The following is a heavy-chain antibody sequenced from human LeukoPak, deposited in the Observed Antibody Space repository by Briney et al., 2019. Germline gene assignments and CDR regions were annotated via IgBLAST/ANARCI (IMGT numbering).Heavy chain of an antibody. Sequence: GGSLRLSCAASGFTFSSNYMTWVRQAPGKGLEWVSVIYSDGSTYYADSVKGRFTISRDNSKNTLYLQMNSLTAEDTAVYYCARPNYYGSDLDYWGQGTLVTVSS. CDR3: ARPNYYGSDLDY. J-gene: IGHJ4*02. V-gene: IGHV3-53*01. CDR1: GFTFSSNY. D-gene: IGHD3-10*01. CDR2: IYSDGST.